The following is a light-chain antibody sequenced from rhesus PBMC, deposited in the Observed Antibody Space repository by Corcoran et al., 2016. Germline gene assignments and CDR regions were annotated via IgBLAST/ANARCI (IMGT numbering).Light chain of an antibody. J-gene: IGKJ2*01. CDR1: QGISNK. Sequence: DIHMTQSPSSLSASVGDTVTITCRASQGISNKLAWYQQKPGKVPKLLIYYASTLQSGVPSRFSGSGVVTDFILTISSLQPEDFATYDCQHGYGTPYSFGRGTKVEIK. V-gene: IGKV1S15*01. CDR2: YAS. CDR3: QHGYGTPYS.